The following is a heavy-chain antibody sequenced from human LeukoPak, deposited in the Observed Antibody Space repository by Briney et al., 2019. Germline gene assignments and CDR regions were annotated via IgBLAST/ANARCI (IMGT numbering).Heavy chain of an antibody. V-gene: IGHV3-49*04. CDR1: GFTFGDYA. CDR2: IRSKAYGGTT. J-gene: IGHJ6*04. CDR3: TRVSAPYYYYGMDV. Sequence: GGSLRLSCTASGFTFGDYAMSWVRQAAGKGLEWVGFIRSKAYGGTTEYAASVKGRFTISRDDSKSIAYLQMNSLKTEDTAVYYCTRVSAPYYYYGMDVWGKGTTVTVSS.